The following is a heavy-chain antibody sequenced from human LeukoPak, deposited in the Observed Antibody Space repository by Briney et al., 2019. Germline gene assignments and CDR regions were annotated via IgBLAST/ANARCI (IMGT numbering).Heavy chain of an antibody. CDR1: GFIFSSYG. D-gene: IGHD4-17*01. CDR2: ISDDGSNK. J-gene: IGHJ3*01. Sequence: GRSLRLSCAASGFIFSSYGMHWVRQAPGKGLEWVAVISDDGSNKYYADSVKGRFTISRDNARNSLYLQMNSLRAEDTAVYYCARRTTFAFDVWGQGTMVTISS. CDR3: ARRTTFAFDV. V-gene: IGHV3-30*03.